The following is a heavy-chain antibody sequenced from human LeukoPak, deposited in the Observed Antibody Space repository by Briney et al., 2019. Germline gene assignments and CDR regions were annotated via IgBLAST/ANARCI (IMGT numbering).Heavy chain of an antibody. CDR3: ARKTYYYDSGSYSKSYYFDY. CDR1: GFTFTDFY. V-gene: IGHV3-11*06. J-gene: IGHJ4*02. Sequence: GGSLTLSCAASGFTFTDFYMSWLRQAPGKGLEWLSDISRSSTDTNYADSVKGRFTISRDNAKNSLFLQLNSLRAEDTAVYYCARKTYYYDSGSYSKSYYFDYWGQGTLVTVSS. D-gene: IGHD3-10*01. CDR2: ISRSSTDT.